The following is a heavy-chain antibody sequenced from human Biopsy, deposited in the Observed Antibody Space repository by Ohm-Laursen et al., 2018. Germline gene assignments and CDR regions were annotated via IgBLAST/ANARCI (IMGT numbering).Heavy chain of an antibody. Sequence: SETLSLTCTVSGGSISSDYWSWIRQTPGKGLEWIGYIYYSGCTNYNPSLKSRVTISVDTSKNQFSLRLNSVNAADTAVYYCARATNSTGWPYYYFYGMDVWGQGTTVTVSS. V-gene: IGHV4-59*01. J-gene: IGHJ6*02. CDR3: ARATNSTGWPYYYFYGMDV. CDR1: GGSISSDY. CDR2: IYYSGCT. D-gene: IGHD2/OR15-2a*01.